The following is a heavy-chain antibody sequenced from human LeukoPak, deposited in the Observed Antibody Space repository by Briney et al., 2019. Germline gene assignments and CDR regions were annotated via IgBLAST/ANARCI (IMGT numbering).Heavy chain of an antibody. D-gene: IGHD3-10*01. J-gene: IGHJ4*02. Sequence: PGGSLRLSCAASGFTFSSCAMSWVRQSPGKGLEWVGRIKRKSDGGTPDYAAPVEGRFTISRDDSKNMLYLQMSSLKTEDTAVYYCATDQGFIYYFDYWGQGTLVTVSS. CDR3: ATDQGFIYYFDY. CDR2: IKRKSDGGTP. V-gene: IGHV3-15*01. CDR1: GFTFSSCA.